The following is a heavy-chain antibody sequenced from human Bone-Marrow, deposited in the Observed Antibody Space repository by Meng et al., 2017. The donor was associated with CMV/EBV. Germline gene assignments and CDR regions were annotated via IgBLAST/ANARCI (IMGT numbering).Heavy chain of an antibody. Sequence: GSLRLSCAVYGGSFSGYYWSWIRQPPGKGLEWIGEINHSGSTNYNPSLKSRVTISVDTSKNQFSLKLSSVTAADTAVYYCARRRGAAAAQGSNWLDPWGQGTRVTVSS. J-gene: IGHJ5*02. V-gene: IGHV4-34*01. CDR3: ARRRGAAAAQGSNWLDP. D-gene: IGHD6-13*01. CDR2: INHSGST. CDR1: GGSFSGYY.